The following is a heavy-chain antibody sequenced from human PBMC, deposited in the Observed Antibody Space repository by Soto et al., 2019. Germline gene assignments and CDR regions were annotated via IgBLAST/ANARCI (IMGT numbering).Heavy chain of an antibody. CDR1: GGSISSYY. CDR3: ALFGVVITEVDY. Sequence: SETLSLTCTVSGGSISSYYWSWIRQPPGKGLEWIGYIYYSGSTYYNPSLKSRVTISVDTSKNQFSLKLSSVTAADTAVYYCALFGVVITEVDYWGQGTLVTVSS. CDR2: IYYSGST. V-gene: IGHV4-59*08. D-gene: IGHD3-3*01. J-gene: IGHJ4*02.